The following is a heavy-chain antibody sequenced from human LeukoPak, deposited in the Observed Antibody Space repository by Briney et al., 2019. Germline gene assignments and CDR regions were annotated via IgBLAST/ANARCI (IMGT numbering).Heavy chain of an antibody. Sequence: AGGSLRLSCAASGFTFSNYWMHWVRHAPGKGVVWVSFINPDGSTTNYADSVKGRVTSSRDKAKNTLYLQMNTLTAEDTAVYYCARDREGILTGLYYYYMDVWGKGTTVTISS. V-gene: IGHV3-74*01. CDR2: INPDGSTT. CDR1: GFTFSNYW. D-gene: IGHD3-9*01. J-gene: IGHJ6*03. CDR3: ARDREGILTGLYYYYMDV.